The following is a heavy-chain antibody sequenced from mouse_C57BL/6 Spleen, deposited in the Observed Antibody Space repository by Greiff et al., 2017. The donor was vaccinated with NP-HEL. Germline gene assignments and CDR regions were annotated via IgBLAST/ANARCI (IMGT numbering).Heavy chain of an antibody. CDR3: ASTFYECYLDN. CDR2: ISSGGSYT. Sequence: EVKLMESGGDLVKPGGSLKLSCAASGFTFSSYGMSWVRQTPDKRLEWVATISSGGSYTYYPDSVKGRFTISRNNAKNTLYLQMSSLKSEDTAMYYCASTFYECYLDNWGQGTTLTVSS. D-gene: IGHD2-3*01. J-gene: IGHJ2*01. V-gene: IGHV5-6*01. CDR1: GFTFSSYG.